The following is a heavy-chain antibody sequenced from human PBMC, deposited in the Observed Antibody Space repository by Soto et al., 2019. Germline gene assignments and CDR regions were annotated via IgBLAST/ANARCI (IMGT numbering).Heavy chain of an antibody. D-gene: IGHD1-1*01. V-gene: IGHV3-53*01. CDR1: GFTISGKKY. Sequence: DVQLVESGGGLIQPGESLRLSCAASGFTISGKKYVAWVRQAPGKGLEWVSALYDLDGSFYAASVKGRFTTSSDSSKTNVYLRMNDLRPDDTAVYYCATWHEREHAYDVWGQGTPVTVSS. CDR3: ATWHEREHAYDV. J-gene: IGHJ3*01. CDR2: LYDLDGS.